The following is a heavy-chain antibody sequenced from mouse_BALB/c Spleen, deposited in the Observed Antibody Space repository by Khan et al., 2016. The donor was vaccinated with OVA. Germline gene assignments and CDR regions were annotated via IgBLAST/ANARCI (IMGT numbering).Heavy chain of an antibody. J-gene: IGHJ4*01. V-gene: IGHV3-2*02. D-gene: IGHD1-1*01. CDR3: ARKKYYGYAMDY. CDR1: GYSITSDYA. CDR2: ISYGGST. Sequence: VQLQQSGPGLVKPSQSLSLTCTVTGYSITSDYAWDWIRQFPENKLEWMGYISYGGSTSYNPSLKSRISITRDTSKNQFFLQLNSVTTEDTATYYCARKKYYGYAMDYWGQGTSVTVSS.